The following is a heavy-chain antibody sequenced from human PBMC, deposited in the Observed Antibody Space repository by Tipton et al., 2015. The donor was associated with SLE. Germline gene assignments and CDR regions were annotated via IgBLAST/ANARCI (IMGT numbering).Heavy chain of an antibody. D-gene: IGHD3-16*02. V-gene: IGHV3-48*02. Sequence: SLRLSCAASGFTFSSYSMNWVRQAPGKGLEWISYMSSSSFTMYYADSVKGRFTISRDNAKNSLYLQMNSLRDKDSAVYYCASGYRTDSWGQGTLVTVSS. CDR1: GFTFSSYS. CDR2: MSSSSFTM. CDR3: ASGYRTDS. J-gene: IGHJ4*02.